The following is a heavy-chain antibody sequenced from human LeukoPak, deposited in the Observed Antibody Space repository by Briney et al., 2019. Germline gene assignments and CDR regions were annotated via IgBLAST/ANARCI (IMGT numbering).Heavy chain of an antibody. J-gene: IGHJ5*02. Sequence: GESLKISCKGSGYSFSSYWIAWARQMPGKGLDWMGFIYPGDSDTTYSPSFQGQVTISADRSISTAYLQWSSLKASDTAMYYCARSEVTAIRRWFDPWGQGTLVTVSS. CDR1: GYSFSSYW. CDR3: ARSEVTAIRRWFDP. CDR2: IYPGDSDT. V-gene: IGHV5-51*01. D-gene: IGHD2-21*02.